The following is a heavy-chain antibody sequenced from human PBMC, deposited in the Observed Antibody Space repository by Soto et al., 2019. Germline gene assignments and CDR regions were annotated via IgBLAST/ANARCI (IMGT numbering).Heavy chain of an antibody. Sequence: TGGSLRLSCAASGFTFSSYSMNWVRQAPGKGLEWVSSISSSSSYIYYADSVKGRFTISRDNAKNTLFLQMNSLKTEDTGVYYCTTWGTFLTGYCRWGQGTLVTVSS. CDR2: ISSSSSYI. CDR1: GFTFSSYS. V-gene: IGHV3-21*03. CDR3: TTWGTFLTGYCR. D-gene: IGHD3-9*01. J-gene: IGHJ1*01.